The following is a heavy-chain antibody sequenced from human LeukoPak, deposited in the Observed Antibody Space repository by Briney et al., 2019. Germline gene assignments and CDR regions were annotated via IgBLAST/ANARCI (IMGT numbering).Heavy chain of an antibody. V-gene: IGHV4-4*07. J-gene: IGHJ4*02. CDR1: GGAFSNYY. Sequence: SETLSLTCSVSGGAFSNYYWGWIRHPAGKGLEWIGRIYTTGSTNYNPSLKSRVTMSVDTSKNQFSLKLSSVTAADTAVYYCARGDFWSAYLDYWGQGTLVTVSS. D-gene: IGHD3-3*01. CDR3: ARGDFWSAYLDY. CDR2: IYTTGST.